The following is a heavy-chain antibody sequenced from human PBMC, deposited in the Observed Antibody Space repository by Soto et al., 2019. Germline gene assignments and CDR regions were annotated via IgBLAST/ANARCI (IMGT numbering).Heavy chain of an antibody. CDR1: GITASSYY. Sequence: GGSLRLSCAVSGITASSYYMSWVRQAAGKGLEWVSVIYAGTITYYADSVKGRFTIYRDNSKNTLNLEMNSLRVEDTAVYYCARIPYDNSGTIFDYWGQGTLVTVSS. J-gene: IGHJ4*02. D-gene: IGHD3-22*01. V-gene: IGHV3-53*01. CDR2: IYAGTIT. CDR3: ARIPYDNSGTIFDY.